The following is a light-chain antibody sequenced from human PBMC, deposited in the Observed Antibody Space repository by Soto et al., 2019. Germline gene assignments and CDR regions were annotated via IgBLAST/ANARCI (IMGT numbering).Light chain of an antibody. Sequence: EIVLTQSPGTLSLSPGERATLSCRASQSVNTKYLAWYQQKPGQAPRLLIYGASTRATGIPVRFSGSGSGTEFTLTISSLQSEDFAVYYCHQYDDGPYTFGQGTKVDIK. J-gene: IGKJ2*01. CDR1: QSVNTKY. CDR2: GAS. CDR3: HQYDDGPYT. V-gene: IGKV3-15*01.